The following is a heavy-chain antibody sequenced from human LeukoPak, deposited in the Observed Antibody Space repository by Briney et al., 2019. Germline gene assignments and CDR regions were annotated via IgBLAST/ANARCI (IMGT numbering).Heavy chain of an antibody. D-gene: IGHD3-3*01. Sequence: PGGSLRLSCAASGFTFSSYSINWVRQAPGKGLEWVSSISSSSSYIYYADSVKGRFTISRDNAKNSLYLQMNSLRAEDTTVYYCASLVTIFGVVTHDYWGQGTLVTVSS. CDR1: GFTFSSYS. V-gene: IGHV3-21*01. CDR2: ISSSSSYI. CDR3: ASLVTIFGVVTHDY. J-gene: IGHJ4*02.